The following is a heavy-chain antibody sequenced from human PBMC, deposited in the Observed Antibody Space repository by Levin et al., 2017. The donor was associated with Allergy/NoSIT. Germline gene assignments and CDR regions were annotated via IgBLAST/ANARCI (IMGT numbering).Heavy chain of an antibody. Sequence: SETLSLTCTVSGGSVSSGSYYWSWIRQPPGKGLEWIGYIYYSGSTNYNPSLKSRVTISVDTSKNQFSLKLSSVTAADTAVYYCARFNELTRGWYGLDYWGQGTLVTVSS. D-gene: IGHD6-19*01. J-gene: IGHJ4*02. V-gene: IGHV4-61*01. CDR2: IYYSGST. CDR1: GGSVSSGSYY. CDR3: ARFNELTRGWYGLDY.